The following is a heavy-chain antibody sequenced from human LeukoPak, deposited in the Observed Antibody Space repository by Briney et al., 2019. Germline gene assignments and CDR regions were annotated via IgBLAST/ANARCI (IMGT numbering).Heavy chain of an antibody. CDR1: GGTFSSYA. J-gene: IGHJ5*02. V-gene: IGHV1-69*01. CDR3: ARDLGVGAVDWFDP. D-gene: IGHD6-19*01. CDR2: IIPIFGTA. Sequence: SVKVSCKASGGTFSSYAISWARQAPGQGLEWMGGIIPIFGTANYAQEFQGRVTITADESTSTAYMELSSLRSEDTAVYYCARDLGVGAVDWFDPWGQGTLVTVSS.